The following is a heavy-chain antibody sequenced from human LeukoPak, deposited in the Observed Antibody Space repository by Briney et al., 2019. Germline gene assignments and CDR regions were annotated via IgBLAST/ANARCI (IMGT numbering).Heavy chain of an antibody. CDR2: INHSGST. CDR1: GGSFSGYY. V-gene: IGHV4-34*01. Sequence: PSETLSLTCAVYGGSFSGYYWSWIRQPPGKGLEWIGEINHSGSTNYNPSLKSRVTISVDTSKNQFSLKLSSVTAADTAVYYCARGGGKYYYGSGSYYTYWGQGTLVTVSS. D-gene: IGHD3-10*01. J-gene: IGHJ4*02. CDR3: ARGGGKYYYGSGSYYTY.